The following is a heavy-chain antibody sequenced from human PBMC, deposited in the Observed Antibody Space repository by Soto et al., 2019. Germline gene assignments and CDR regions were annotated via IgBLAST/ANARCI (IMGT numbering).Heavy chain of an antibody. CDR1: GYTFTSYD. Sequence: QVQLVQSGAEVKKPGASVKVSCKASGYTFTSYDINWVRQAAGQGLEWMGWMNPNSGNTGYAQKFQGRVTMTRNTSISTAYMELSSLRSEDTAVYYCAREVGYSYDYGMDVWGQGTTVIVSS. D-gene: IGHD5-18*01. CDR3: AREVGYSYDYGMDV. CDR2: MNPNSGNT. V-gene: IGHV1-8*01. J-gene: IGHJ6*02.